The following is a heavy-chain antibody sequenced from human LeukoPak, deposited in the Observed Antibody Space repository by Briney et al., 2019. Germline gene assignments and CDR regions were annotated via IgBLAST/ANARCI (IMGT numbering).Heavy chain of an antibody. CDR1: SASISSGDYY. V-gene: IGHV4-31*03. CDR2: IYYTRNT. CDR3: ARDSGGYQY. Sequence: SQTLSLTCTVSSASISSGDYYWGWIRQYPGKGLEWIGYIYYTRNTYYNPSLKSRVTITVDTTRNQFSLKLRSVTAADTAVYYCARDSGGYQYWGQGTLVTVSS. D-gene: IGHD3-22*01. J-gene: IGHJ4*02.